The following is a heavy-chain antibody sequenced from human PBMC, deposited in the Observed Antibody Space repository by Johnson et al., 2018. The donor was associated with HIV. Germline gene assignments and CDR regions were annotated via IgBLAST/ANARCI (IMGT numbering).Heavy chain of an antibody. V-gene: IGHV3-66*01. CDR3: AKEEGLAAAGTGEAFDI. J-gene: IGHJ3*02. Sequence: EVQLVESGGGVVRPGGSLRLSCAASGFTVSSNYMSWVRQAPGKGLEWVSVIYSGGSTYSADSVKGRFTVSRDNSKNMLYLQMNSLRAEDTAVYYCAKEEGLAAAGTGEAFDIWGQGTMVTVSS. D-gene: IGHD6-13*01. CDR2: IYSGGST. CDR1: GFTVSSNY.